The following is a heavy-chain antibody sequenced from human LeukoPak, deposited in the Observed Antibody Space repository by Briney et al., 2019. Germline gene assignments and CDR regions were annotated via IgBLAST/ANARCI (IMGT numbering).Heavy chain of an antibody. CDR1: GGSFSPYY. V-gene: IGHV3-7*01. CDR2: INQGGSDK. CDR3: TRDRSRAEDD. J-gene: IGHJ4*02. D-gene: IGHD1-14*01. Sequence: ETLSLTCAVYGGSFSPYYWSWIRQAPGKGLEWVANINQGGSDKYYVDSVKGRFTISRDNANNLLYLQMNSLRGEDTAVYYCTRDRSRAEDDWGQGTLVTVSS.